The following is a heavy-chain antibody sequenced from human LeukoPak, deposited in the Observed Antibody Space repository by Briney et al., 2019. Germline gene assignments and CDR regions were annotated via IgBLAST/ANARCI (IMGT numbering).Heavy chain of an antibody. CDR3: ARDGVTTGKNDAFDI. CDR1: GFTFRTYG. Sequence: GGSLRLSCAASGFTFRTYGMNWVRQAPGKGLEWVSAISGSGDTTSDAYSVKGLFTISRDNSMNPLYLQMNSLRAQDTAVYYCARDGVTTGKNDAFDIWGQGTMVTVSS. CDR2: ISGSGDTT. J-gene: IGHJ3*02. D-gene: IGHD4-17*01. V-gene: IGHV3-23*01.